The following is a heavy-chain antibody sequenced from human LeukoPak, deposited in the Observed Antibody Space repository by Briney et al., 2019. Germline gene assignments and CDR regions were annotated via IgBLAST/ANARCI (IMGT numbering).Heavy chain of an antibody. J-gene: IGHJ4*02. CDR3: ARLVDYGYSDY. CDR1: GGSTSGRY. CDR2: IHYDGRT. D-gene: IGHD3-22*01. Sequence: SETLSLTCTVSGGSTSGRYWTWIRQPPGKGLEWIGYIHYDGRTNYNPSFKSRVIISLDTSNNQFSLNLKSVTAADTAAYYCARLVDYGYSDYWGQGTLVTVSS. V-gene: IGHV4-59*11.